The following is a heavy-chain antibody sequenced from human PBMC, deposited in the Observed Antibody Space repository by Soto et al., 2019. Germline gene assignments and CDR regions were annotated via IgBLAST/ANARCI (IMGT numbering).Heavy chain of an antibody. CDR1: GYSFTTYW. CDR3: ARQNPYSGSYYGMDV. V-gene: IGHV5-51*01. CDR2: IYPGDSDT. Sequence: GESLKISCKGSGYSFTTYWIGWVRQMPGKGLEWMGIIYPGDSDTRYSPSFQGQVTISADKSISTAYLQWSSLKASDTAMYYCARQNPYSGSYYGMDVWGQGTTVTVSS. D-gene: IGHD1-26*01. J-gene: IGHJ6*02.